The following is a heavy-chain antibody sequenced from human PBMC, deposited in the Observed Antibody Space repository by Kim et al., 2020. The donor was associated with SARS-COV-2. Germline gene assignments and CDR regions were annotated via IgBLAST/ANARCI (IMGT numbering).Heavy chain of an antibody. CDR1: GYDFTTYW. D-gene: IGHD2-15*01. J-gene: IGHJ4*02. CDR3: ARQRYCSGGSCFADY. Sequence: GESLKISCQGSGYDFTTYWIAWVRQMPGKGLEWMGIIYPGDSDTRYSPSFQGQVTISADKFISTAYLQWSSLKASDTAMYYCARQRYCSGGSCFADYWGQGTLVTVSS. V-gene: IGHV5-51*01. CDR2: IYPGDSDT.